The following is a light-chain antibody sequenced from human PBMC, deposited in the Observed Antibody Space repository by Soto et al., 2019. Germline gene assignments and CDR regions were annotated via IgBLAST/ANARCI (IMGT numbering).Light chain of an antibody. J-gene: IGLJ3*02. CDR1: SSNIGSNY. CDR3: AAWYDRLRGGV. Sequence: QSVLTQPPSASGTPGQRVTISCSGSSSNIGSNYVYWYQQLPGTAPKLLIYRNNQRPSGVPDRFSGSKSGTSASLAISGLGSGDEADYYCAAWYDRLRGGVFGGGTKVTVL. CDR2: RNN. V-gene: IGLV1-47*01.